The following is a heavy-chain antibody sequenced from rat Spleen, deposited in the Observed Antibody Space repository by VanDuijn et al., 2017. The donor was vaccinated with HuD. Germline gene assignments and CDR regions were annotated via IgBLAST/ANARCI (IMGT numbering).Heavy chain of an antibody. D-gene: IGHD1-4*01. CDR2: ISNGGDNT. J-gene: IGHJ2*01. V-gene: IGHV5S13*01. CDR3: ARRHYGYTDYFDY. Sequence: EVQLVESDGGLVQPGKSLKLSCAASGFTLRNYGMAWVRQTPTKGLEWVASISNGGDNTYYRDSVKGRFTISRDNAKSTLSLQMDSLRSEDTATYYCARRHYGYTDYFDYWGQGVMVTVSS. CDR1: GFTLRNYG.